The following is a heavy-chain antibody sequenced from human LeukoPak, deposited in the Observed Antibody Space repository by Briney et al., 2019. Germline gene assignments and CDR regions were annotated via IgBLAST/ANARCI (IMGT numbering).Heavy chain of an antibody. CDR1: GFTFGESV. V-gene: IGHV3-49*03. CDR3: ARSYDVLAAYFPPDY. D-gene: IGHD3-9*01. J-gene: IGHJ4*02. Sequence: GGSLRPSCTTSGFTFGESVMSWFRQAPGKGLEWVGLIRSKRYGGTTQYAASVKGRFTISRDDSKSIAYLQMNSLKTEETAVYFCARSYDVLAAYFPPDYWGQGTLVTVSS. CDR2: IRSKRYGGTT.